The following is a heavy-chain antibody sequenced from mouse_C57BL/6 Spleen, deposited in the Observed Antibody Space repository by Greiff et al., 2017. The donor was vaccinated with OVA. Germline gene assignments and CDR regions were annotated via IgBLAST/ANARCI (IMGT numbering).Heavy chain of an antibody. Sequence: EVQLQQSGPELVKPGSSVKISCKASGYTFTDYYMNWVKQSPGQSLEWIGDINPNNGGTSYNQKFKGKATLTVDKSSSTAYMELRSLTSEDSAVYYCAKGYYSNYVGAYWGQGALVTVSA. CDR1: GYTFTDYY. D-gene: IGHD2-5*01. CDR3: AKGYYSNYVGAY. J-gene: IGHJ3*01. V-gene: IGHV1-26*01. CDR2: INPNNGGT.